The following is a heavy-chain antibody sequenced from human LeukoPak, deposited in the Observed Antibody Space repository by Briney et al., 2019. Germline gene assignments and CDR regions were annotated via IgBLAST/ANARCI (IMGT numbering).Heavy chain of an antibody. CDR1: GFTFSSYA. J-gene: IGHJ4*02. Sequence: GGSLRLSCAAPGFTFSSYAMSWVRQAPGKGLEWVSAISGSGGSTYYADSVKGRFTISRDNSKNTLHLQMNSLRAEDTAVYYCARGGRTLIDYGDYVWGQGTLVTVSS. CDR2: ISGSGGST. CDR3: ARGGRTLIDYGDYV. V-gene: IGHV3-23*01. D-gene: IGHD4-17*01.